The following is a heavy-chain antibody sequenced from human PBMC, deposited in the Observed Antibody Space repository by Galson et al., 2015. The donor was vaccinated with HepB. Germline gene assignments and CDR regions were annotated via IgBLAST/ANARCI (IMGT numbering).Heavy chain of an antibody. V-gene: IGHV3-33*01. CDR2: IWYDGSNK. Sequence: SLRLSCAASGFTFSSYGMHWVRQAPGKGLEWVAVIWYDGSNKYYADSVKGRFTISRDNSKNTLYLQMNSLRAEDTAVYYCARDARGVGATLNWFDPWGQGTLVTVSS. D-gene: IGHD1-26*01. CDR1: GFTFSSYG. CDR3: ARDARGVGATLNWFDP. J-gene: IGHJ5*02.